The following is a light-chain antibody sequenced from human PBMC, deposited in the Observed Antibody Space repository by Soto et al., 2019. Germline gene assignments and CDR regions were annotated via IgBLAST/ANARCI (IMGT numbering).Light chain of an antibody. CDR2: DTS. Sequence: QAVVTQEPSLTVSPGGTVTLTCGSSTGAVTSGHYPYWFQQKPGQAPRTLIYDTSNKHSWTPARFSGSLLGGKAALTLSGAQPEDEAESYCLLSYSGAVVVFGGGTKLTVL. CDR1: TGAVTSGHY. J-gene: IGLJ2*01. CDR3: LLSYSGAVVV. V-gene: IGLV7-46*01.